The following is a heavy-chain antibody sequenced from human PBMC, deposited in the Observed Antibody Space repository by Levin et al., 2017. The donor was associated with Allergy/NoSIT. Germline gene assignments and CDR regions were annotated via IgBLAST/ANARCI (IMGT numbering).Heavy chain of an antibody. CDR1: GFTFSSYG. J-gene: IGHJ4*02. CDR3: ANLDPFDY. CDR2: ISYDGSNK. V-gene: IGHV3-30*18. D-gene: IGHD3/OR15-3a*01. Sequence: GESLKISCAASGFTFSSYGMHWVRQAPGKGLEWVAVISYDGSNKYYADSVKGRFTISRDNSKNTLYLQMNSLRAEDTAVYYCANLDPFDYWGQGTLVTVSS.